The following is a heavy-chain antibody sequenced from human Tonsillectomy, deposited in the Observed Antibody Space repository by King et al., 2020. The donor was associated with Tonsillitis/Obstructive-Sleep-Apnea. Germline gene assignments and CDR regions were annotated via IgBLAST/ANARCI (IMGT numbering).Heavy chain of an antibody. CDR3: AKELEEGGQGLTTDWFDP. Sequence: VQLVESGGGVVQPGRSLRLSCAASGFTFSRYAMHWVRQAPGQGLEWVAVISFDGSNKYYAESVKGRFTISRDNSKNTQYLQMNSLRGEDTAVYYCAKELEEGGQGLTTDWFDPWGQGTLVTVSS. V-gene: IGHV3-30*18. CDR1: GFTFSRYA. D-gene: IGHD4-11*01. CDR2: ISFDGSNK. J-gene: IGHJ5*02.